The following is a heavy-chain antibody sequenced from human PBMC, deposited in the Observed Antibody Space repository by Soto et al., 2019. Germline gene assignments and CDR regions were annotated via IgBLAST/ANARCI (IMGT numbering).Heavy chain of an antibody. CDR2: IYWDDDK. J-gene: IGHJ3*02. Sequence: QITLKESGPTLVKPTQTLTLTCTFSGFSLSTSGVGVGWIRQPPGKALEWLALIYWDDDKRYSPSLKSRLTIAKDTSKNQVVLTKTNMDPLVTATYYCAHTPPQVSAAADAFDSWGQGTMVTVSS. D-gene: IGHD6-25*01. CDR1: GFSLSTSGVG. CDR3: AHTPPQVSAAADAFDS. V-gene: IGHV2-5*02.